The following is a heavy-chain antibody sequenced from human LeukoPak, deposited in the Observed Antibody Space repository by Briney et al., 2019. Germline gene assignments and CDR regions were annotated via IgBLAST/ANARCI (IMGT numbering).Heavy chain of an antibody. CDR2: IYYSGST. CDR3: ARVGSGYDVDGDY. CDR1: GGSISSYY. D-gene: IGHD5-12*01. J-gene: IGHJ4*02. V-gene: IGHV4-59*08. Sequence: TSETLSLTCTVSGGSISSYYWSWIRQPPGNGLEWIAYIYYSGSTNYNPSLKSRVTISIDTSKNQFSLKLSSVTAADTAVYYCARVGSGYDVDGDYWGQGTLVTVSS.